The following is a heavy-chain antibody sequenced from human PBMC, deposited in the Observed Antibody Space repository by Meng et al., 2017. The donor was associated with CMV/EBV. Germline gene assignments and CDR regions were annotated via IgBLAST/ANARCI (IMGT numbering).Heavy chain of an antibody. D-gene: IGHD2-2*01. J-gene: IGHJ2*01. Sequence: GESLKISCAASGFTFSSYSMNWVRQAPGKGLEWVSSISSSSYIYYADSVKGRFTISRDNAKNSLYLQMNSLRAEDTAVYYCARDTLYCSSTSCYPRSRYFDLWGRGTLVTVSS. V-gene: IGHV3-21*01. CDR2: ISSSSYI. CDR1: GFTFSSYS. CDR3: ARDTLYCSSTSCYPRSRYFDL.